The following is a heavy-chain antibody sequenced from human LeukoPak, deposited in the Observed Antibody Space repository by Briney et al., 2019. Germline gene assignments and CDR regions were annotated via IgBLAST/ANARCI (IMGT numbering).Heavy chain of an antibody. D-gene: IGHD3-10*01. J-gene: IGHJ5*02. CDR3: ARNIYRVRGVTKLNWFDP. CDR2: INPNSGGT. CDR1: GYTFTGYY. Sequence: GASVKVSCKASGYTFTGYYMHWVRQAPGQGLEWMGWINPNSGGTNYAQKFQGRVTMTRDTSISTVYMELSRLRSDDTAVYYCARNIYRVRGVTKLNWFDPWGQGTLVTVSS. V-gene: IGHV1-2*02.